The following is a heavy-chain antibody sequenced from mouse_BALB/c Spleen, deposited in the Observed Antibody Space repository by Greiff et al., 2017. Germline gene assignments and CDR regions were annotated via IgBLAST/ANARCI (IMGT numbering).Heavy chain of an antibody. V-gene: IGHV5-4*02. CDR1: GFTFSDYY. D-gene: IGHD1-1*01. CDR2: ISDGGSYT. J-gene: IGHJ4*01. Sequence: DVHLVESGGGLVKPGGSLKLSCAASGFTFSDYYMYWVRQTPEKRLEWVATISDGGSYTYYPDSVKGRFTISRDNAKNNLYLQMSSLKSEDTAMYYCASPYYGSSYDYAMDYWGQGTSVTVSS. CDR3: ASPYYGSSYDYAMDY.